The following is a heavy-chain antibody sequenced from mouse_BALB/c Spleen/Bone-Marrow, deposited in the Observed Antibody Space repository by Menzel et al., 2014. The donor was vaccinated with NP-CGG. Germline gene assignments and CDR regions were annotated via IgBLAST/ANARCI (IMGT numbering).Heavy chain of an antibody. Sequence: DVKLVESGGGLVQPGGSRKLSCAASGFTFSSFGIHWVRQAPEKGLEWVAYISSGSSTIYYADTVKGRFTISRDNPKNPLLLQMTSLRSEDTAMYYCARSGYGDYYAMDYWGQGTSVTVSS. J-gene: IGHJ4*01. CDR3: ARSGYGDYYAMDY. V-gene: IGHV5-17*02. CDR1: GFTFSSFG. D-gene: IGHD2-10*02. CDR2: ISSGSSTI.